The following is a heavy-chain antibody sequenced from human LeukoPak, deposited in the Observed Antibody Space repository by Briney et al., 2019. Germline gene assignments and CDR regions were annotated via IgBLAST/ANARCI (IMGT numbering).Heavy chain of an antibody. J-gene: IGHJ6*02. CDR1: GYTFTVYY. Sequence: ASVTVSCTASGYTFTVYYMHWVRQAPGQGLEWMGWINPNSGGTNYAQKFQGRVTMTRDTSISTAYMELSRLRSDDTAVYYCARARFPELRDELLELPPHYYGMDVWGQGTTVTVSS. D-gene: IGHD3-10*01. V-gene: IGHV1-2*02. CDR2: INPNSGGT. CDR3: ARARFPELRDELLELPPHYYGMDV.